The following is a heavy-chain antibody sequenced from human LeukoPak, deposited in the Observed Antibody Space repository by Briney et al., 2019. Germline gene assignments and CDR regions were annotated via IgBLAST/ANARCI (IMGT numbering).Heavy chain of an antibody. CDR1: GFTFDEYG. V-gene: IGHV3-9*01. D-gene: IGHD3-10*01. J-gene: IGHJ5*02. CDR3: AKDAYGSGSYKGNWFDT. Sequence: GGSLRLSCAASGFTFDEYGMHWVRQAPGKGLEWVSGISWNSGSIGYADSVKGRFTISRDNAKNSLYLQMNSLRAEDTALYYCAKDAYGSGSYKGNWFDTWGQGTLVTVSS. CDR2: ISWNSGSI.